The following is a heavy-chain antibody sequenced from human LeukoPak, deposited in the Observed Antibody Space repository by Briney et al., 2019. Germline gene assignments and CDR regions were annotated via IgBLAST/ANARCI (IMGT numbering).Heavy chain of an antibody. V-gene: IGHV3-7*01. J-gene: IGHJ6*03. D-gene: IGHD6-19*01. CDR1: GFTFSSYW. CDR3: ARGAVAGIDIRYYYYMDV. Sequence: PGGSLRLSCAASGFTFSSYWMSWVRQAPGKGLEWVANIKQDGSEKYYVDSVKGRFTISRDNAKNSLYLQMNSLRAEDTAVYYCARGAVAGIDIRYYYYMDVWGKGTTVTVSS. CDR2: IKQDGSEK.